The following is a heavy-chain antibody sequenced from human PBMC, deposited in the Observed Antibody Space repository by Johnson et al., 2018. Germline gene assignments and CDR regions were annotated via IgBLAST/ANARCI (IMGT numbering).Heavy chain of an antibody. J-gene: IGHJ6*02. CDR3: ARGWQAVDRYYYYGMDV. V-gene: IGHV1-69*01. Sequence: QVQLVQSGAEVKKPGSSVKVSCKASGGTFSSYSFSWVRQAPGQGLEWMGGIIPIFGTANYAQKFQGRVTITADESTSTAYMELSSLRSEDTAVYYCARGWQAVDRYYYYGMDVWGQGTTVTVSS. CDR2: IIPIFGTA. D-gene: IGHD6-19*01. CDR1: GGTFSSYS.